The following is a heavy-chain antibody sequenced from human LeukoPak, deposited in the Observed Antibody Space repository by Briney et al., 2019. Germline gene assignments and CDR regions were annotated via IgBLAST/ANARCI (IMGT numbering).Heavy chain of an antibody. V-gene: IGHV4-61*01. Sequence: PSETLSLTCTVSGGSISSGSYYWSWIRQPPGKGLEWIGYIYYNGSTDYNPSLRSRVTISVDTSKNQFSLKVTSVTAADTAVYYCARDLDRGGWFDPWGQGTLVTVSS. CDR1: GGSISSGSYY. J-gene: IGHJ5*02. D-gene: IGHD3-10*01. CDR3: ARDLDRGGWFDP. CDR2: IYYNGST.